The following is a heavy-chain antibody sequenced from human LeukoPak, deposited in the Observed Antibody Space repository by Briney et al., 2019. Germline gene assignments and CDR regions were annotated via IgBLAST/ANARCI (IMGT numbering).Heavy chain of an antibody. CDR1: GFTFSSYS. V-gene: IGHV3-64*01. Sequence: PGGSLRLSCAASGFTFSSYSMHWVRQAPGKGLEYVSSISSNGGSTYYANSVKGRFTTSRDNSKNTLYLQMGSLRAEDMAVYYCARGGGSDYYYDSSGYYHLFDYWGQGTLVTVSS. D-gene: IGHD3-22*01. CDR2: ISSNGGST. CDR3: ARGGGSDYYYDSSGYYHLFDY. J-gene: IGHJ4*02.